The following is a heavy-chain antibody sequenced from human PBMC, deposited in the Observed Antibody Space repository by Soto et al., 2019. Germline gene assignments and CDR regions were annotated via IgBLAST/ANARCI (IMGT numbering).Heavy chain of an antibody. V-gene: IGHV3-74*03. CDR1: GFTFSSYW. Sequence: GGSLRLSCAAPGFTFSSYWMHWVRQAPGKGLVWVSRIRSDGSNAEYADSVKGRFTISRDNAENTLYLQMNSLRVEDTAVYYCARGDGDYHDGNGYLGRHWGQGTLVTVSS. CDR3: ARGDGDYHDGNGYLGRH. J-gene: IGHJ4*02. D-gene: IGHD3-22*01. CDR2: IRSDGSNA.